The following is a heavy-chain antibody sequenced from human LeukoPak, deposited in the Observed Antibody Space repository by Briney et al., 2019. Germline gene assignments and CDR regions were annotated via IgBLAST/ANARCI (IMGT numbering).Heavy chain of an antibody. CDR1: GFTFSSYA. V-gene: IGHV3-23*01. D-gene: IGHD5-18*01. CDR3: AKANVDTAMGLLDY. Sequence: GGSLRLSCAASGFTFSSYAMRWVRQAPGKGLEWVSAISGSGGSTYYADSVKGRFTISRDNSKNTLYLQMNSLRAEDTAIYYCAKANVDTAMGLLDYWGQGTLVTVSS. J-gene: IGHJ4*02. CDR2: ISGSGGST.